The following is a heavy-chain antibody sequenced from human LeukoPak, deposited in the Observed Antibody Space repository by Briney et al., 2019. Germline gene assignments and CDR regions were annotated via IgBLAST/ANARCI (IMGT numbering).Heavy chain of an antibody. V-gene: IGHV3-72*01. Sequence: GGSLRLSCAASGFTFSGHYMDWVRQAPGKGLEWVGRSRNKANSYTTEYAASVKDRFSISRDDSKNSVYLEMNSLKTEDTAVYYCALMYSSSYSDYWGQGTLVTVSS. CDR3: ALMYSSSYSDY. CDR2: SRNKANSYTT. CDR1: GFTFSGHY. J-gene: IGHJ4*02. D-gene: IGHD6-13*01.